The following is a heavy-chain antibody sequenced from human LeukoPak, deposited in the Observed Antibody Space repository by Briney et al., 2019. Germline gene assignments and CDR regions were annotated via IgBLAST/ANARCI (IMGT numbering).Heavy chain of an antibody. CDR1: GYSITSGDY. J-gene: IGHJ4*02. V-gene: IGHV4-38-2*01. CDR2: ITHSGDT. CDR3: ARVGPLAVGTGKRVYSFDY. Sequence: PSETLSLTCDVSGYSITSGDYWGWIRQSPGRGREWIGSITHSGDTYYIQSLRSRVTMSLDTSRNQFSLDLRSVSAADTAVYFCARVGPLAVGTGKRVYSFDYWGQGTLVTVSS. D-gene: IGHD1-1*01.